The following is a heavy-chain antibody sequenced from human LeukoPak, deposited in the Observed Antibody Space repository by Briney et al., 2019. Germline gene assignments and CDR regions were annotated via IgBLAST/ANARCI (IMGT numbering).Heavy chain of an antibody. CDR3: VPSNSFEYYFDY. CDR2: INPKSGGT. V-gene: IGHV1-2*02. D-gene: IGHD3-16*01. CDR1: GYTFTNYY. J-gene: IGHJ4*02. Sequence: ASVKVSCKASGYTFTNYYMHWVRQAPGQGLEWMGWINPKSGGTNYAQKFQGRVTMTRDTSISTAYMELNRLRSDDTAVYYCVPSNSFEYYFDYWDQGTLVTVSS.